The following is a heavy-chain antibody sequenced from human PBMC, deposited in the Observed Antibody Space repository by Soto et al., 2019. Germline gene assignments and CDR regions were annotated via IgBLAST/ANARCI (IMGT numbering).Heavy chain of an antibody. J-gene: IGHJ3*02. CDR3: AKATPCVLGTSCYRSGDAFDI. CDR2: ISGSGGST. CDR1: GFTFSSYA. Sequence: QPGGSLRLSCAASGFTFSSYAMSWVRQAPGKGLEWVSAISGSGGSTYYADSVKGRFTISRDNSKNTLYLQMNSLRAEDTAVYYCAKATPCVLGTSCYRSGDAFDIWGQGTMVTVSS. V-gene: IGHV3-23*01. D-gene: IGHD2-2*01.